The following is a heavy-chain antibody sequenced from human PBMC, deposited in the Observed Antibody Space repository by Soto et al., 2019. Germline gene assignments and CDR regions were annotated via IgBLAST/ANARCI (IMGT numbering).Heavy chain of an antibody. CDR2: ISYDGSNK. D-gene: IGHD1-26*01. CDR1: GFTFSSYA. V-gene: IGHV3-30-3*01. J-gene: IGHJ6*02. Sequence: QVQLVESGGGVVQPGRSLRLSCAASGFTFSSYAMHWVRQAPGKGLEWVAVISYDGSNKYYGDSVKGRFTISRDNSKNTLYLQMNSLRAEDTAVYYCAREGPWDYYYGMDVWGQGTTVTVSS. CDR3: AREGPWDYYYGMDV.